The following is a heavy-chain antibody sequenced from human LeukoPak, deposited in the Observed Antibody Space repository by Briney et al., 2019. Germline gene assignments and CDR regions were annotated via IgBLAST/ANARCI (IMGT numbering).Heavy chain of an antibody. CDR3: ARGVEQQLVPARVFDY. J-gene: IGHJ4*02. D-gene: IGHD6-13*01. CDR1: GGSISSSNW. CDR2: IYHSGST. V-gene: IGHV4-4*02. Sequence: SETLSLTCAVSGGSISSSNWWSWVRQPPGKGLEWIGEIYHSGSTNYNPSLKSRVTISEDKSKNQFSLKLSSVTAADTAVYYCARGVEQQLVPARVFDYWGQGTLVTVSS.